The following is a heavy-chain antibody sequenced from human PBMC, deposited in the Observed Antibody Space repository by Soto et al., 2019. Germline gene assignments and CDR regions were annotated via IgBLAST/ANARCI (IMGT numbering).Heavy chain of an antibody. J-gene: IGHJ5*02. CDR3: ASGTGTTPGPWFDP. V-gene: IGHV1-69*13. CDR1: GGSFSNYA. D-gene: IGHD1-1*01. Sequence: SVKVSCKASGGSFSNYAISWVRQAPGQGLEWMGGIIPIFGTANYAQKFQGRVSITADESTSTAYMELSGLRSEDTAIYYCASGTGTTPGPWFDPWGQGTLVTVSS. CDR2: IIPIFGTA.